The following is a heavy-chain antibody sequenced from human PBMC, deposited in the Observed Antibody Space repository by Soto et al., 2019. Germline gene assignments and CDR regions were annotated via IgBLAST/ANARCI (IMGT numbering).Heavy chain of an antibody. D-gene: IGHD4-4*01. CDR1: GYTFTSYG. CDR2: ISAYNGNT. CDR3: ARVSPSKWFDP. J-gene: IGHJ5*02. Sequence: ASVKVSCKASGYTFTSYGISWVRQAPGQGLEWMGWISAYNGNTNYTEQNLQGRVTMTTDTSTSTAYMELRSLRSDDTAVYYCARVSPSKWFDPWGQGTLVTVSS. V-gene: IGHV1-18*01.